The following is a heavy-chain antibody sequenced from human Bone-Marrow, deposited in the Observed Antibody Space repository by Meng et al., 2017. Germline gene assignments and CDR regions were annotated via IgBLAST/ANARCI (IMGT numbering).Heavy chain of an antibody. CDR2: ISSSGSTI. D-gene: IGHD5-18*01. V-gene: IGHV3-11*01. CDR3: AREGQDTAMAPLLV. J-gene: IGHJ4*02. Sequence: GESLKISCAASGFTFSDYYMSWIRQAPGKGLEWVSYISSSGSTIYYADSVKGRFTISRDNAKNSLYLQMNSLRAEDTAVYYCAREGQDTAMAPLLVWGQGTLVTVSS. CDR1: GFTFSDYY.